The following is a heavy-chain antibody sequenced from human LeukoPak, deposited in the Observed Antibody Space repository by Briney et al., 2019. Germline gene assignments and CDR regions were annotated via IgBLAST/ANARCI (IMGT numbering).Heavy chain of an antibody. CDR1: GFTFSGYS. V-gene: IGHV3-48*04. J-gene: IGHJ6*04. Sequence: QAGGSLRLSCAASGFTFSGYSMNWVRQAPGKGLEWVSYISSSGSTIYYADSVKGRFTISRDNAKNSLYLQMNSLRAEDTAVYYCAELGITMIGGVWGKGTTVTISS. CDR2: ISSSGSTI. CDR3: AELGITMIGGV. D-gene: IGHD3-10*02.